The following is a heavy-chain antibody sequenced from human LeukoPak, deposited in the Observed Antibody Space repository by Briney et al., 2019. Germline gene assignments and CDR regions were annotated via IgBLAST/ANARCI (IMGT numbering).Heavy chain of an antibody. CDR3: AGRMRDAAAYDH. J-gene: IGHJ4*02. CDR2: LHSDGTT. D-gene: IGHD2-2*01. V-gene: IGHV3-66*01. Sequence: GGSLRLSCTASGFTVNTNYMSWVRLAPGKGLEWVSLLHSDGTTYYAESVKGRFTISTDNSRNTLYLHMNSLRVEDTAVYYCAGRMRDAAAYDHWGQGTLVTVSS. CDR1: GFTVNTNY.